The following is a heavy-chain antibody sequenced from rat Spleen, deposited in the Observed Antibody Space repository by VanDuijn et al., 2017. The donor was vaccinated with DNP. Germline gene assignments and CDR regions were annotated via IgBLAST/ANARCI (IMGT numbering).Heavy chain of an antibody. V-gene: IGHV5-7*01. CDR3: ARQDPFDY. Sequence: EVQLVESGGGLVQPGRSLKLSCAASGFTFSDYNMAWVRQAPKKGLEWVATISYDGNNTYYRDSVQGRFTVSRDNAKNTLHLQMDSLRSEETATYYCARQDPFDYWGQGVMVTVSS. CDR1: GFTFSDYN. J-gene: IGHJ2*01. CDR2: ISYDGNNT.